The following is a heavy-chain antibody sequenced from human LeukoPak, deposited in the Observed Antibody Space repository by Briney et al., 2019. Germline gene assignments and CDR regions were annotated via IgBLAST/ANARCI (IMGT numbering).Heavy chain of an antibody. J-gene: IGHJ4*02. CDR3: AKGSYYDSSGSFYFDY. CDR1: GFTFSNHW. V-gene: IGHV3-74*01. D-gene: IGHD3-22*01. Sequence: GGSLRLSCAASGFTFSNHWMHWVRQAPGKGLMWVSRINRGGSRTDYADSVKGRFTISRDDAKNTLYLQLNSLRAEDTAVYYCAKGSYYDSSGSFYFDYWGQGTLVTVSS. CDR2: INRGGSRT.